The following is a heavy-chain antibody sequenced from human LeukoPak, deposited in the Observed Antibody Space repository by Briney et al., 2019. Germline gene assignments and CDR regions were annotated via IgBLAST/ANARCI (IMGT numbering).Heavy chain of an antibody. D-gene: IGHD3-9*01. J-gene: IGHJ4*02. V-gene: IGHV1-2*02. CDR2: IIPNSGGT. CDR1: GGTFSSYA. Sequence: GSSVKVSCKASGGTFSSYAISWVRQAPGQGLEWMGRIIPNSGGTNYAQKFQGRVTMTRDASISTAYMELSRLRSDDTAVYYCAAPLTNYYFDYWGQGTLVTVSS. CDR3: AAPLTNYYFDY.